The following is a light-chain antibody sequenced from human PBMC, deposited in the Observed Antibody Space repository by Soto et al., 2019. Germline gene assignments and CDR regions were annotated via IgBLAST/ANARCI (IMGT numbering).Light chain of an antibody. J-gene: IGKJ1*01. CDR3: QQYSSYPRT. CDR1: QSISSW. Sequence: DIQMTQSPSTLSASVGDRVTISCRASQSISSWLAWYQQKPGKAPKLLIYDASSLESGVPSRFSGSGSGTEVTLTISSLQPDDFATYYCQQYSSYPRTFGQGTKVEIK. CDR2: DAS. V-gene: IGKV1-5*01.